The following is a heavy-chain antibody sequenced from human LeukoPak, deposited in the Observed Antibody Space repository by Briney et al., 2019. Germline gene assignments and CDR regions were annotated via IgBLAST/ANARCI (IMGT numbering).Heavy chain of an antibody. V-gene: IGHV3-7*01. Sequence: GGSLRLSCAASGISFSRNWMCWVRQPSGRGLEWVANIHPDGVEEYYVDSVRGRFSISRDNAENSLILQMNSLRDEDTAVYYCARDPPKSSGWYEGNWFDPWGQGTLVTVSS. D-gene: IGHD6-19*01. J-gene: IGHJ5*02. CDR3: ARDPPKSSGWYEGNWFDP. CDR1: GISFSRNW. CDR2: IHPDGVEE.